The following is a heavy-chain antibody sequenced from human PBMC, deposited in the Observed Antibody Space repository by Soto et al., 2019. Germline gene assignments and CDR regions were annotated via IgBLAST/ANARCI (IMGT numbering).Heavy chain of an antibody. Sequence: GGSLRLSCAASGFTFTIYAMSWVRQAPGKGLEWVSAISGSGGSTYYADSVKGRFTISRDNSKNTLYLQMNSLRAEDTAVYYCAKGYCSSINCPVDPWGQGTLVTVSS. D-gene: IGHD2-2*01. J-gene: IGHJ5*02. CDR1: GFTFTIYA. CDR2: ISGSGGST. V-gene: IGHV3-23*01. CDR3: AKGYCSSINCPVDP.